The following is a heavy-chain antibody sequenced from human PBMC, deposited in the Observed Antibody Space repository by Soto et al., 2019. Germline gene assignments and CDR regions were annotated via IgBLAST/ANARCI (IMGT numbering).Heavy chain of an antibody. CDR1: GYTFTNYG. Sequence: ASVKVSCKTSGYTFTNYGLSWVRQAPGQGLEWMGWISPYYGNTKYAQHLQGRVTMTTDTSTSTVYMELTSLRPDDTAVYYCASEGGATGQSDYWGQGTLVTVPQ. CDR3: ASEGGATGQSDY. D-gene: IGHD1-26*01. CDR2: ISPYYGNT. J-gene: IGHJ4*02. V-gene: IGHV1-18*01.